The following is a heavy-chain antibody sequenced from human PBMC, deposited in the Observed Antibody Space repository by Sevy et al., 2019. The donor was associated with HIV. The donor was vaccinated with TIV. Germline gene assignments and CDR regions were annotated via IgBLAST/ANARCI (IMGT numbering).Heavy chain of an antibody. J-gene: IGHJ6*02. D-gene: IGHD3-16*01. CDR3: ARGGGGTVNHYYKFGMDV. Sequence: GGSLRLSCASSGPDFSSNSMHWVRQAPGKGLEWVSSISPSSTHIYYAESVRGRFIISRDNAKNTLYLQMDRLRAEDTAMYSCARGGGGTVNHYYKFGMDVWGQGTTVTVSS. CDR1: GPDFSSNS. CDR2: ISPSSTHI. V-gene: IGHV3-21*01.